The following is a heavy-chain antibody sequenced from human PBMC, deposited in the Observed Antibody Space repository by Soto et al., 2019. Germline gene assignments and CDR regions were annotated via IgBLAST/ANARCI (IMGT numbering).Heavy chain of an antibody. V-gene: IGHV3-13*05. CDR3: AIGKGELGATDAFDI. J-gene: IGHJ3*02. CDR1: GFTFSSYD. D-gene: IGHD1-26*01. Sequence: GGSLRLSCAASGFTFSSYDMHWVRQATGKGMEWVSAIGTAGDPYYPGSVKGRFTISRENAKNSVYLQMNCLRAGDTAAYYCAIGKGELGATDAFDIWGQGTMVTVSS. CDR2: IGTAGDP.